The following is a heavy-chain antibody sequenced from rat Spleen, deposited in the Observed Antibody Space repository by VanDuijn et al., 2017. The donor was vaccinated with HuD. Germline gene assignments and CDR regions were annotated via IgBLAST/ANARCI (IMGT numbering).Heavy chain of an antibody. CDR2: ISPTGGST. J-gene: IGHJ2*01. CDR1: GFTFSNYG. CDR3: ATHGTMAARSGYYFDY. V-gene: IGHV5-19*01. Sequence: EVQLVESGGGLVQPGRSLKLSCAASGFTFSNYGLHWIRQAPTKGLEWVASISPTGGSTYYRDSVKGLFTISRDNAKSSLNLQMDSLRSEDTATYYSATHGTMAARSGYYFDYWGQGVVVTVSS. D-gene: IGHD1-2*01.